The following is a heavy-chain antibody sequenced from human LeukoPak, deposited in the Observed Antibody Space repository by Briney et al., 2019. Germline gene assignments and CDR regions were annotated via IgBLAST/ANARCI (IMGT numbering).Heavy chain of an antibody. CDR2: IYYSGNT. CDR3: ARAVPMTTVTLNWFDP. Sequence: PSETLSLTCTVSGGSISSYYWSWIRQPPGKGVEWIGYIYYSGNTNYNPSLKSRVTISVDTSKNQFSLKLSSVTAADTAVYYCARAVPMTTVTLNWFDPWGQGTLVTVSS. D-gene: IGHD4-17*01. J-gene: IGHJ5*02. V-gene: IGHV4-59*01. CDR1: GGSISSYY.